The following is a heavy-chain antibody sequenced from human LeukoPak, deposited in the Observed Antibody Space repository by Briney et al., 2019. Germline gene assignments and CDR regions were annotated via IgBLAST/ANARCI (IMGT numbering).Heavy chain of an antibody. V-gene: IGHV1-2*02. CDR3: ARMMALTFNC. Sequence: ASVKVSCKASGYTFTGYYLHWVRQAPGQGLEWMGWINPDSGGTNYAQKFQGRVTMTRDTSINTAYMELNRLSSDDTAVYYCARMMALTFNCWGQGTLVTVSS. CDR2: INPDSGGT. CDR1: GYTFTGYY. J-gene: IGHJ4*02. D-gene: IGHD5-24*01.